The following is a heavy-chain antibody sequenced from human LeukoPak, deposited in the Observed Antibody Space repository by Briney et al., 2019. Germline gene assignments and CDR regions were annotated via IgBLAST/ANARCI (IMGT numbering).Heavy chain of an antibody. CDR3: VRGRRQADNKYCSGGSCYFYGMDV. CDR1: GGSISSYY. Sequence: SETLSLTCTVSGGSISSYYWSWIRQSPGKGLEWIGYIYYSGSTNYNPSLKSRVTISVDTSKNQFSLKLSSVTAADTAVYYCVRGRRQADNKYCSGGSCYFYGMDVWGQGTTVTVSS. CDR2: IYYSGST. V-gene: IGHV4-59*01. D-gene: IGHD2-15*01. J-gene: IGHJ6*02.